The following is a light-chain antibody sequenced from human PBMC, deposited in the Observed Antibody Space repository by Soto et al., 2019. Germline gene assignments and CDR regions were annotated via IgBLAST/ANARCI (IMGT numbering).Light chain of an antibody. J-gene: IGLJ2*01. CDR2: HVN. CDR1: SSNVGAYTS. CDR3: SSYGGRADVV. V-gene: IGLV2-11*01. Sequence: QSALTQPRSVSGSPGQSVTISCTGTSSNVGAYTSVSWYQHHPGKAPNLIIYHVNKRPSGVPDRFSGSKSGNTASLTISGLQAEDECDYYCSSYGGRADVVFGGGTQLTVL.